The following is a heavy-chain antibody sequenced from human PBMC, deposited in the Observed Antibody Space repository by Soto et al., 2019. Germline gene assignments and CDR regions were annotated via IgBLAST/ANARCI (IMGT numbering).Heavy chain of an antibody. J-gene: IGHJ6*02. CDR1: GGSISSYY. Sequence: SETLCLTCTVSGGSISSYYWSWIRQPAGKGLEWIGRIYTSGSTNYNPSLKSRVTMSVDTSKNQFSLTLSSVTAADTAVYYCARDVFRRATFFGMDVWGQGTTVTASS. D-gene: IGHD3-10*01. CDR2: IYTSGST. V-gene: IGHV4-4*07. CDR3: ARDVFRRATFFGMDV.